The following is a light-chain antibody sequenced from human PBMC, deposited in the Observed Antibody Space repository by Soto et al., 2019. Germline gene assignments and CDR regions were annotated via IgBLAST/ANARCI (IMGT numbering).Light chain of an antibody. Sequence: QSVLTQPPSTSGTPGQRVAISCSGTSSNIGSLTVNWYQQLPGTAPKLLIYGDDQRPSGVPDRFSGSKSGTSASLAISGLQPEDEVDYYCASWDDRLNGPVFGGGTKLTVL. J-gene: IGLJ3*02. CDR1: SSNIGSLT. V-gene: IGLV1-44*01. CDR2: GDD. CDR3: ASWDDRLNGPV.